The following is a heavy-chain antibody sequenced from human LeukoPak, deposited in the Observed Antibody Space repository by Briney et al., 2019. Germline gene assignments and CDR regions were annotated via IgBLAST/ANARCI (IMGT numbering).Heavy chain of an antibody. Sequence: PPGKGLEWIGYIYYSGSTYYNPSLKSRVTISVDTSKNQFSLKLSSVTAADTAVYYCARGGQWLRAHFDYWGQGTLVTVSS. J-gene: IGHJ4*02. CDR2: IYYSGST. V-gene: IGHV4-30-4*01. CDR3: ARGGQWLRAHFDY. D-gene: IGHD5-12*01.